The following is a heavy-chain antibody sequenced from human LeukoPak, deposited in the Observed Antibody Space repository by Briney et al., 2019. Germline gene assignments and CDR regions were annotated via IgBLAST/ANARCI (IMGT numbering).Heavy chain of an antibody. CDR1: GFTFSTYT. Sequence: GGSLRLSCAASGFTFSTYTMHWVRQAPGKGLEWVALIRHDGGDEFYADSVKGRFTVSRDNSKNTLYLQMSSLRAEDTAVYFCAREENWNYALTWGRGTLVTVSS. J-gene: IGHJ4*02. V-gene: IGHV3-33*01. CDR2: IRHDGGDE. D-gene: IGHD1-7*01. CDR3: AREENWNYALT.